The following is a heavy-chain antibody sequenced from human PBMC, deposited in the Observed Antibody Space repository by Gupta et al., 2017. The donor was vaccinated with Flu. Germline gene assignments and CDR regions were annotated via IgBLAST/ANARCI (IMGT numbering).Heavy chain of an antibody. CDR1: GFPFSNYD. CDR2: IYYDGNNK. V-gene: IGHV3-33*01. Sequence: QVQLVESGGGVVQPGRSLRLSCAASGFPFSNYDMHWVRQAPVKGLEWVAGIYYDGNNKYYADSVKGRFTISRDNSKNTVYLQMNSLRAEDTALYYCARVESYCSGGTCSYGMDVWGQGTTVTVSS. D-gene: IGHD2-15*01. CDR3: ARVESYCSGGTCSYGMDV. J-gene: IGHJ6*02.